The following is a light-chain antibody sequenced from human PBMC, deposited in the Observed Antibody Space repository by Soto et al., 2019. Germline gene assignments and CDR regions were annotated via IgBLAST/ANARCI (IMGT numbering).Light chain of an antibody. CDR3: CSYAGSSNVV. Sequence: QSVLTQPASVSGSPGQSITISCTGTSSDVGSYNLVSWYQQHPGKAPKLMIYEVSKRPSGVSNRVSGSKYGNTASLTISGLQAEDEADYYCCSYAGSSNVVFGGGTKLTVL. CDR1: SSDVGSYNL. V-gene: IGLV2-23*02. CDR2: EVS. J-gene: IGLJ2*01.